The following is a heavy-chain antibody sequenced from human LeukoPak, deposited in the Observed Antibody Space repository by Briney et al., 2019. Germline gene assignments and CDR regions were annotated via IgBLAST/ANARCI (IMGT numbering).Heavy chain of an antibody. V-gene: IGHV6-1*01. CDR2: TYYRSKWYN. Sequence: SQTLSLTCAISGDSVSSNSTAWNWIRQSPSRGLEWLVRTYYRSKWYNDYTVSVKSRITFNPDTSKNQFSLHLNSVAPEDTAVYYCARKRLSADSFDIWGQGTVVTVSS. J-gene: IGHJ3*02. CDR1: GDSVSSNSTA. D-gene: IGHD4/OR15-4a*01. CDR3: ARKRLSADSFDI.